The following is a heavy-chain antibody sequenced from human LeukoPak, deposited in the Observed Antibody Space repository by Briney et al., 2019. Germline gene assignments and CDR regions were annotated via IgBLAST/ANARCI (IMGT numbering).Heavy chain of an antibody. D-gene: IGHD6-13*01. CDR3: AKDNIAAAGIDY. CDR2: ISWNSGSI. CDR1: GFTFDDYA. V-gene: IGHV3-9*01. J-gene: IGHJ4*02. Sequence: PGGSLRLSCAASGFTFDDYAMHWFRQAPGKGLEWVSGISWNSGSIGYADSVKGRFTISRDNAKNSLYLQMNSLRAEDTALYYCAKDNIAAAGIDYWGQGTLVTVSS.